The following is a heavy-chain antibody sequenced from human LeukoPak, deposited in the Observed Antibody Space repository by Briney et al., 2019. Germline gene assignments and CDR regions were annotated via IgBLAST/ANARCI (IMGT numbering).Heavy chain of an antibody. V-gene: IGHV4-59*01. D-gene: IGHD5-12*01. CDR2: IYYSGST. J-gene: IGHJ4*02. CDR3: ARNGRYSGSLYYFDY. Sequence: SETLSLTCTVSGGSISSYYWSWIRQPPGKGLEWIGYIYYSGSTNYNSSLKSRVTTSVDTSKNQFSLKLSSVTAADTAVYYCARNGRYSGSLYYFDYWGQGTLVTVSS. CDR1: GGSISSYY.